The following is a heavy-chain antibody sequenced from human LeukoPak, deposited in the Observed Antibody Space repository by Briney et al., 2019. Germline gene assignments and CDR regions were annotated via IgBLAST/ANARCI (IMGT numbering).Heavy chain of an antibody. CDR1: ADSGSTNSAA. V-gene: IGHV6-1*01. CDR2: TYCRSKWYS. J-gene: IGHJ4*02. CDR3: ARDWTTTGTFGY. D-gene: IGHD1-1*01. Sequence: QTLSLTCGISADSGSTNSAAWNWIRQSPSRGLEWLGRTYCRSKWYSNYAPSVISRITISPDTSTNGFSLQLISVTPEDTAVYYCARDWTTTGTFGYWGQGTLVTVSS.